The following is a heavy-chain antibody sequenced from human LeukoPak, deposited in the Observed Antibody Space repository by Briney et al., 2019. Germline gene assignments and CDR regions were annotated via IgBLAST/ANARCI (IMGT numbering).Heavy chain of an antibody. V-gene: IGHV1-8*03. J-gene: IGHJ4*02. Sequence: ASVKVSCKASGYTFTSYDINWVRQATGQGLEWMGWMNPNSGNTGYAQKFQGRVTITRNTSISTAYMELGSLRSEDTAVYYCARGRRGIVGATDFDYWGQGTLVTVSS. CDR2: MNPNSGNT. D-gene: IGHD1-26*01. CDR1: GYTFTSYD. CDR3: ARGRRGIVGATDFDY.